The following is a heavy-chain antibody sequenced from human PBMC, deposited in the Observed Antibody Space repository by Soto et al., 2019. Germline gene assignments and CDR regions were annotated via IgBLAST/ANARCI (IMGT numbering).Heavy chain of an antibody. D-gene: IGHD3-10*01. J-gene: IGHJ5*02. CDR3: ARGPPLLLWFGELRFIDP. CDR1: GGSFSGYY. V-gene: IGHV4-34*01. Sequence: PSETLSLTCAVYGGSFSGYYWSWIRQPPGKGLEWIGEINHSGSTNYNPSLKSRVTISVDTSKNQFSLKLSSVTAADTAVYYCARGPPLLLWFGELRFIDPWGQGTLVTVSS. CDR2: INHSGST.